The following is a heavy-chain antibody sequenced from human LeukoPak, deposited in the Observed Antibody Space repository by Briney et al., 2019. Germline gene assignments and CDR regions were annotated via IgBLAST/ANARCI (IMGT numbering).Heavy chain of an antibody. CDR1: GYSISSGSC. J-gene: IGHJ4*02. V-gene: IGHV4-38-2*01. Sequence: KPSETLSLTCAVPGYSISSGSCGGWIRQPPGEGLEWIGSIYHSGSTYYNPSLKSRVTISVDTSKNQFSLKLSSVTAADTAVYYCARRSLGTIDYWGQGTLVTVSS. CDR3: ARRSLGTIDY. D-gene: IGHD3/OR15-3a*01. CDR2: IYHSGST.